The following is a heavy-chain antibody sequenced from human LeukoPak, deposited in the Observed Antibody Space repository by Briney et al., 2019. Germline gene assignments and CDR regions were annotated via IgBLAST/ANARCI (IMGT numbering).Heavy chain of an antibody. CDR3: ARESLRHYYYYYGMDV. J-gene: IGHJ6*02. D-gene: IGHD5/OR15-5a*01. CDR2: IYTSGST. V-gene: IGHV4-4*07. CDR1: GGSTSSYY. Sequence: SETLSLTCTVSGGSTSSYYWSWIRQPAGKGLEWIGRIYTSGSTNYNPSLKSRVTMSVDTSKNQFSLKLSSVTAADTAVYYCARESLRHYYYYYGMDVWGQGTTVTVSS.